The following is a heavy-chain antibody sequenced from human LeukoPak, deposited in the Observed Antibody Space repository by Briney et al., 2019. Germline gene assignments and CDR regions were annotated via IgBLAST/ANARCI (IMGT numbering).Heavy chain of an antibody. CDR1: GYTFTDYY. J-gene: IGHJ4*02. Sequence: GASVKVSCTASGYTFTDYYMHWVRQAPGQGLEWMGWIKPNSGVTNYAQKFQGRVTMTRDTSISTAYMELSSLRSDDTAVYYCARGGDIATRPFDYWGQGTLVTVSS. D-gene: IGHD6-6*01. V-gene: IGHV1-2*02. CDR2: IKPNSGVT. CDR3: ARGGDIATRPFDY.